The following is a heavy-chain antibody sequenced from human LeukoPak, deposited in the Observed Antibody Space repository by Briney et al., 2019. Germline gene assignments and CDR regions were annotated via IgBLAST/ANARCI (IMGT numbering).Heavy chain of an antibody. D-gene: IGHD2-2*02. CDR2: INPNSGGT. CDR1: GYTFTGYY. V-gene: IGHV1-2*02. J-gene: IGHJ4*02. Sequence: ASVKVSCKASGYTFTGYYMHWVRQAPGQGLEWMGWINPNSGGTNYAQKFQGRVTMTRDTSISTAYMELSRLRSDDTAVYYCASIADCSSTSCYRGDYWGQGTLVTVSS. CDR3: ASIADCSSTSCYRGDY.